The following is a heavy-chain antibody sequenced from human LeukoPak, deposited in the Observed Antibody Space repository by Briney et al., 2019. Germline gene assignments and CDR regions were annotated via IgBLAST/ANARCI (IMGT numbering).Heavy chain of an antibody. V-gene: IGHV3-49*04. CDR1: GFSFGGYA. Sequence: GGSLRLSCRGSGFSFGGYALSWVRQAPGKGLEWVGFIRSKALYGASEYGGCVEGRFYISRDDSNSIVNLQMNSLKAEYTAVYFCVREGVRHYYFEYWGQGTLVTVSS. CDR3: VREGVRHYYFEY. J-gene: IGHJ4*02. D-gene: IGHD3-10*01. CDR2: IRSKALYGAS.